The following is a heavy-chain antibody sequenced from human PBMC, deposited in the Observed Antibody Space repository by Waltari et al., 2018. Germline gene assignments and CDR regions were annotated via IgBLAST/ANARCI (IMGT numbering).Heavy chain of an antibody. CDR1: GGSISSSSYY. D-gene: IGHD3-22*01. V-gene: IGHV4-39*01. J-gene: IGHJ4*02. Sequence: QLQLQESGPGLVKPSETLSLTCTVSGGSISSSSYYWGWIRQPPGKGLEWIGSIYYSGSTYYNPSLKSRVTISVDTSKTQFSLKLSSVTAADTAVYYCASSYYDSSGYYPAWGQGTLVTVSS. CDR3: ASSYYDSSGYYPA. CDR2: IYYSGST.